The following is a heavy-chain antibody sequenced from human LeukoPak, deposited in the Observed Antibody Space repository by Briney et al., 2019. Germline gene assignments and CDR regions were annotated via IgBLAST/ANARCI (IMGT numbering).Heavy chain of an antibody. J-gene: IGHJ6*02. V-gene: IGHV3-11*01. CDR3: ARGGSYYLAGDYYGMDV. Sequence: GGSLRLSCAASGFTFSDYYMSWIRQAPGKGLEWVSYISSSGSTIYYADSVKGRFTISRENAKNSLYLQMNSLSAEDTAVYYCARGGSYYLAGDYYGMDVWGQGTTVTVSS. CDR1: GFTFSDYY. D-gene: IGHD1-26*01. CDR2: ISSSGSTI.